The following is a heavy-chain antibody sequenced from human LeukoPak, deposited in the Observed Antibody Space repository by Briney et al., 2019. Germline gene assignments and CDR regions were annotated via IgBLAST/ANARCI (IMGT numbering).Heavy chain of an antibody. CDR2: IFSNGDT. V-gene: IGHV3-53*01. J-gene: IGHJ4*02. CDR1: EFTVSRNY. CDR3: TRDQMNY. D-gene: IGHD5-24*01. Sequence: GGSLRLSCTASEFTVSRNYMLWVRQAPGKGLEWASLIFSNGDTHYADSVKGRFTISRDISKNTVSLQMNSLRVEDTAMYYCTRDQMNYWGQGTLVTVSS.